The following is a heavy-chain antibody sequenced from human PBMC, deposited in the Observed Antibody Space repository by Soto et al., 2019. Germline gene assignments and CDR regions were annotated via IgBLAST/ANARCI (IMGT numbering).Heavy chain of an antibody. J-gene: IGHJ4*02. CDR1: GFSVSSCSFY. CDR3: SSGATVIQYDY. V-gene: IGHV4-61*01. CDR2: SSYSGTT. Sequence: VQLTESGPGLVKPSETLSLTCTVSGFSVSSCSFYWAGLRQPPVKGLEWIGFSSYSGTTNYQPSLKGRFTLSVDTSRSEISLKVSALASADTAVDFCSSGATVIQYDYFCQGNLVTVSA. D-gene: IGHD4-17*01.